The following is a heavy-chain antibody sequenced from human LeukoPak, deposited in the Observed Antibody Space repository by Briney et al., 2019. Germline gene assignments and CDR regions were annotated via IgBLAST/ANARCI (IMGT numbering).Heavy chain of an antibody. V-gene: IGHV1-8*01. CDR1: GYTFTSYD. CDR3: ARDLSTVGAQGFDP. J-gene: IGHJ5*02. Sequence: ASVKVSCKASGYTFTSYDINWVRQATGQGLEWMGWMNPNSGNTGYAQKFQGRVTMTRDTSTSTVYMELSSLRSEDTAVYYCARDLSTVGAQGFDPWGQGTLVTVSS. CDR2: MNPNSGNT. D-gene: IGHD4-23*01.